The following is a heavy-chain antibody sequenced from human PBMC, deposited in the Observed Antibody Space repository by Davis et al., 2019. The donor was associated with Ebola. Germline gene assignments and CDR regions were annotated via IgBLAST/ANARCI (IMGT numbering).Heavy chain of an antibody. J-gene: IGHJ5*02. CDR3: AREFRSTTVTTLGFDP. Sequence: ASVKVSCKASGYTFTGYYMHWVRQAPGQGLEWMGIINPSGGSTSYAQKFQGRVTMTRDTSTSTVYMELSRLRSDDTAVYYCAREFRSTTVTTLGFDPWGQGTLATVSS. CDR2: INPSGGST. CDR1: GYTFTGYY. D-gene: IGHD4-17*01. V-gene: IGHV1-46*01.